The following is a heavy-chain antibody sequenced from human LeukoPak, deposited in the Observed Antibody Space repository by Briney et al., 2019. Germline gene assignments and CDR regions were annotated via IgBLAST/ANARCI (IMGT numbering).Heavy chain of an antibody. V-gene: IGHV4-59*08. CDR2: IYYRAST. D-gene: IGHD6-13*01. Sequence: PSGTLALARPVDGGSISSYYWSWIRQPAGEGLEWIGYIYYRASTNYNPALKSRVTISVDTSKNQFPLKRSSVTAADTAVYYCASGVTGYSSSWGQGTLVTVSS. CDR3: ASGVTGYSSS. CDR1: GGSISSYY. J-gene: IGHJ4*02.